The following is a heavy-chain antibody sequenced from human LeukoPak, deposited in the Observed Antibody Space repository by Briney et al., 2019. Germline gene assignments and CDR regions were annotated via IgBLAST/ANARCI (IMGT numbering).Heavy chain of an antibody. D-gene: IGHD3-22*01. J-gene: IGHJ3*02. V-gene: IGHV3-72*01. Sequence: GGSRGPSVEASEFTFINYILNGVGKAPGKGRKWFAGIRRKGQSYTTEYAASVKGRFTISRDDSKNSLYLHMNSLKTEDTAVYHCSRDGKEGDNSAFDIWGQGTMVTVSS. CDR3: SRDGKEGDNSAFDI. CDR1: EFTFINYI. CDR2: IRRKGQSYTT.